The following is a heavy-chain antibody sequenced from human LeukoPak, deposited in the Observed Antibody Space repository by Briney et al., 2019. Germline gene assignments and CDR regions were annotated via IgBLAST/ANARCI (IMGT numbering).Heavy chain of an antibody. Sequence: AAGSLRLSCAASGFTFSSYGMHWVRQAPGKGLELVAVISYDGSNKYYADSVKGRFTISRDNSKNTLYLQMNSLRAEDTAVHYCAKGAIAAAGRGGDYWGQGTLVTVSS. D-gene: IGHD6-13*01. CDR1: GFTFSSYG. V-gene: IGHV3-30*18. J-gene: IGHJ4*02. CDR3: AKGAIAAAGRGGDY. CDR2: ISYDGSNK.